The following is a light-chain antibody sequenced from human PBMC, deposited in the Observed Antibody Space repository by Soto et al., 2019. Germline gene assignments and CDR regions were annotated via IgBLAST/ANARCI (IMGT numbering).Light chain of an antibody. CDR2: SDI. CDR1: SSNIGSNT. CDR3: SVWDDSLNAVV. J-gene: IGLJ2*01. V-gene: IGLV1-44*01. Sequence: QSVLTQPPSASGTPGQRVTISCSGSSSNIGSNTVNWYQQFSGAAPKVLIYSDIQRPSGVPDRFSGSRSGTSASLAISGLQSEDETDYYCSVWDDSLNAVVFGGGTKLTVL.